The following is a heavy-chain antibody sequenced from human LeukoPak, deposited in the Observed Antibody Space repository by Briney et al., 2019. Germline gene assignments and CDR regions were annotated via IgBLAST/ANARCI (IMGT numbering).Heavy chain of an antibody. CDR1: GYTFTSYG. CDR2: ISAYNGKK. Sequence: ASVKVSCKASGYTFTSYGITWVRQAPGQGLEGMGWISAYNGKKNYAQKLQGRVAMTTDTSTSTAYMELRSLRSDDTAVYYCATAGSGGAHVNAFDIWGQGTVVTVSS. CDR3: ATAGSGGAHVNAFDI. D-gene: IGHD4/OR15-4a*01. J-gene: IGHJ3*02. V-gene: IGHV1-18*01.